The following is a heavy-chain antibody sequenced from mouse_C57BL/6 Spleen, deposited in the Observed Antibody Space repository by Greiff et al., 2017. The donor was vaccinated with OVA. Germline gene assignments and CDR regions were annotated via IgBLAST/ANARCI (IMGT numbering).Heavy chain of an antibody. V-gene: IGHV1-52*01. D-gene: IGHD1-1*01. J-gene: IGHJ2*01. CDR1: GYTFTSYW. Sequence: QVQLQQPGAELVRPGSSVKLSCKASGYTFTSYWMHWVKQRPIQGLEWIGNIDPSDSETHYNQQFKDKSTLTVDNSSSTAYIQLSSLTSEDSAVYYCAREGFYYGSSYDFDYWGKGTTRTVSS. CDR2: IDPSDSET. CDR3: AREGFYYGSSYDFDY.